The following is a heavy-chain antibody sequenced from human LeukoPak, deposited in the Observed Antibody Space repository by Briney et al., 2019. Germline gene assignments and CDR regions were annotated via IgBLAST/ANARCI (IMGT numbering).Heavy chain of an antibody. V-gene: IGHV3-21*01. J-gene: IGHJ3*02. D-gene: IGHD3-22*01. CDR3: ARFYYYDSSGYYGDAFDI. CDR1: GFTFSSYS. CDR2: ISSSSSYI. Sequence: PGGSLRLSCAASGFTFSSYSMNWVRQAPGKGLEWVSSISSSSSYIYYADSVKGRFNISRDNSKNSLYLQMNSLRAEDTAVYYCARFYYYDSSGYYGDAFDIWGQGTMVTVSS.